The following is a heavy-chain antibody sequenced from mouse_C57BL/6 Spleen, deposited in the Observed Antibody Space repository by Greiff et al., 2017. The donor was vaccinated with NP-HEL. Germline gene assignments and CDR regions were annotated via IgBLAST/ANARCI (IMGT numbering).Heavy chain of an antibody. CDR2: ISSGGDYI. CDR3: TRRSGYDYDYFDY. D-gene: IGHD2-4*01. J-gene: IGHJ2*01. V-gene: IGHV5-9-1*02. Sequence: EVNLVESGEGLVKPGGSLKLSCAASGFTFSSYAMSWVRQTPEKRLEWVAYISSGGDYIYYADTVKGRFTISRDNARNTLYLQMSSLKSEDTAMYYCTRRSGYDYDYFDYWGQGTTLTVSS. CDR1: GFTFSSYA.